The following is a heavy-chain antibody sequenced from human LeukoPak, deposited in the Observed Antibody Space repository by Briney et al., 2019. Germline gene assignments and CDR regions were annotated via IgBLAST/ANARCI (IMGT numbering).Heavy chain of an antibody. CDR3: ARRWNYGRNYYIDV. CDR1: GGSFSNYY. D-gene: IGHD1-7*01. CDR2: INDSGRT. J-gene: IGHJ6*03. Sequence: SSETLSLTCAVYGGSFSNYYWSWIRQPPGKGLEWIGEINDSGRTNYNPSLMSRVTISVDTSKNQFSLRLTSVTARDTAVYYCARRWNYGRNYYIDVWGKGATVSVSS. V-gene: IGHV4-34*01.